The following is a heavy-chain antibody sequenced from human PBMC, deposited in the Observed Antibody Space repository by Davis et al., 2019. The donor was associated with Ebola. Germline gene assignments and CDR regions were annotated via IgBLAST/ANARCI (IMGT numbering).Heavy chain of an antibody. J-gene: IGHJ6*02. CDR1: GGSFSGYY. V-gene: IGHV4-34*01. D-gene: IGHD3-10*01. Sequence: PSETLSLTCAVYGGSFSGYYWSWIRQPPGKGLEWIGEINHSGSTNYNPSLKSRVTISVDTSKNQFSLKLSSVTAADTAVYYCATPLGRVWGQGTTVTVSS. CDR3: ATPLGRV. CDR2: INHSGST.